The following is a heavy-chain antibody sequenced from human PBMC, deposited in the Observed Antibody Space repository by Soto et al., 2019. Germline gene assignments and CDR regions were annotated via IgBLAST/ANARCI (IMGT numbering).Heavy chain of an antibody. CDR3: AREQQLVLDY. D-gene: IGHD6-13*01. CDR1: GLTFSSYG. V-gene: IGHV3-33*01. Sequence: QVQLVESGGGVVQPGRSLRLSCAASGLTFSSYGMHWVRQAPGKGLEWVAVIWYDGSNKYYAVSVKGRLTISRDNSKNTLYLPMNSLRGEETAVYHCAREQQLVLDYWGQGTLVTVSS. J-gene: IGHJ4*02. CDR2: IWYDGSNK.